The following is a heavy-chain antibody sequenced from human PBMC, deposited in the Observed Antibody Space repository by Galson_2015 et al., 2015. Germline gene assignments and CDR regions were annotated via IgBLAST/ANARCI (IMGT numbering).Heavy chain of an antibody. CDR1: GFTFSSYG. V-gene: IGHV3-30*18. Sequence: SLRLSCAASGFTFSSYGMHWVRQAPGKGLEWVAVISYDGSNKYYAVSVKGRFPNSRDNSKNTLYLQMNSLRAEDTAVYYCAKDLRIAVAGPFEYWGPGTLVPL. D-gene: IGHD6-19*01. CDR3: AKDLRIAVAGPFEY. J-gene: IGHJ4*02. CDR2: ISYDGSNK.